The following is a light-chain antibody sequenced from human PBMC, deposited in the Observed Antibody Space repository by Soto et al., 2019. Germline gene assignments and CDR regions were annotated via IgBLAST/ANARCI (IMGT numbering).Light chain of an antibody. V-gene: IGKV3-15*01. Sequence: DIVLPQSPATLSVSTGERATLSCRASQSVSSNLAWYQQKPGQAPRLLIYGASTRATGIPARFSGSGSGTEFTLTISSLQSEDFAVYYCQQYNNWPPITFGQGTRLEI. CDR3: QQYNNWPPIT. CDR1: QSVSSN. J-gene: IGKJ5*01. CDR2: GAS.